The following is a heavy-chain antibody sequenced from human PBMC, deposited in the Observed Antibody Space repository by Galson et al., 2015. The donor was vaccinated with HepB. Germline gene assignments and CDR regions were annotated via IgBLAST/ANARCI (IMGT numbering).Heavy chain of an antibody. CDR3: ARICGGDCYPIHWLDY. D-gene: IGHD2-21*02. CDR2: IYHSGST. Sequence: SETLSLTCTVSGGSISSSNWWSWVRQPPGKGLEWIGEIYHSGSTNYNPSLKSRVTISVDKSKNQFSLKLSSVTAADTAVYYCARICGGDCYPIHWLDYWGQGTLVTVSS. V-gene: IGHV4-4*02. CDR1: GGSISSSNW. J-gene: IGHJ4*02.